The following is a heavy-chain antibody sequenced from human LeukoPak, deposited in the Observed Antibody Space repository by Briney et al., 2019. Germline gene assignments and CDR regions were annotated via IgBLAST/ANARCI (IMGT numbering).Heavy chain of an antibody. D-gene: IGHD3-10*01. CDR3: ARRDYLDHFYYIDV. CDR1: GGSISSYY. CDR2: IKPSGRT. Sequence: PSETLSLTCTVSGGSISSYYWSWIRQPPGKGLEWIGEIKPSGRTNYNPSLESRVTISVDTSKNHFSLKLSSVTAADTAVYYCARRDYLDHFYYIDVWDKGNTVTVSS. J-gene: IGHJ6*03. V-gene: IGHV4-34*01.